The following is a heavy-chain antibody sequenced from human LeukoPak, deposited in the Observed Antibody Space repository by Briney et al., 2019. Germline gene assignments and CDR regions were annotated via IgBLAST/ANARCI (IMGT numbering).Heavy chain of an antibody. CDR2: MTPNSGNT. Sequence: ASVKVSCKGTVDTFTTYDINWVGKATLEERVWMGWMTPNSGNTGYAHKFQGRGTITRNTSISTAYTELSSLRSEDTAVYYCTRDEGSSPGGYWGQGTLVTVSS. D-gene: IGHD1-26*01. CDR1: VDTFTTYD. J-gene: IGHJ4*02. CDR3: TRDEGSSPGGY. V-gene: IGHV1-8*01.